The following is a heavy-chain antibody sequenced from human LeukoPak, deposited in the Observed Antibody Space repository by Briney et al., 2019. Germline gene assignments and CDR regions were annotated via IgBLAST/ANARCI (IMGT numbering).Heavy chain of an antibody. J-gene: IGHJ4*02. Sequence: SVKVSCKASGGTFSSYAISWVRQAPGQGLEWMGRIIPILGIANYAQKFQGRVTITADKSTSTAYMELSSLRSEDTAVYCCARGQSRRFDYWGQGTLVTASS. CDR3: ARGQSRRFDY. D-gene: IGHD4-11*01. V-gene: IGHV1-69*04. CDR2: IIPILGIA. CDR1: GGTFSSYA.